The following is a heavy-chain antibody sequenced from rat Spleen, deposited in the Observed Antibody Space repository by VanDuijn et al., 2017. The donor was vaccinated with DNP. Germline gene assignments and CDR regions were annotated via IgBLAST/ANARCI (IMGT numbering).Heavy chain of an antibody. J-gene: IGHJ2*01. CDR1: GFTFSDYY. V-gene: IGHV5-22*01. Sequence: EVQLVESGGDSVQPGRSLKLSCVVSGFTFSDYYMAWVRQAPTKGLEWVAYSSYDGGSTYYGDSVKGRCTISRDNAKRTLYLQMNSLRSEDMATYYCARWADYFDYWGQGVMVTVSS. D-gene: IGHD4-6*01. CDR3: ARWADYFDY. CDR2: SSYDGGST.